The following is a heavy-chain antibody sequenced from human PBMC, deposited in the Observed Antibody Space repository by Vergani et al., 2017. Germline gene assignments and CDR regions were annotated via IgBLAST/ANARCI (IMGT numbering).Heavy chain of an antibody. CDR2: IYSTGST. CDR3: ARVMYRDEASTGYRLEGMDI. V-gene: IGHV4-59*13. CDR1: GGSFNTYY. Sequence: QVQLEESGPGLVKTSETLSLTCTVSGGSFNTYYWSWIRQSPGKGLEWIGYIYSTGSTNYNPSLNSRVTMSVDTSKNQFSLKFRSVTAADTAVYFCARVMYRDEASTGYRLEGMDIWGQGTTVTISS. J-gene: IGHJ6*02. D-gene: IGHD3-9*01.